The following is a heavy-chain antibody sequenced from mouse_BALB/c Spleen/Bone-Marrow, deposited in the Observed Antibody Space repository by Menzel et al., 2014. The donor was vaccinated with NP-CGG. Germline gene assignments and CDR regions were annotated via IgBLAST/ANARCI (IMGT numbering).Heavy chain of an antibody. V-gene: IGHV1-37*01. CDR1: GYSFTGYF. D-gene: IGHD2-4*01. Sequence: VQLQQSGPELVKPGASVKISCKASGYSFTGYFMNWMKQSHGKSLEWIGRINPYNGDPFYNQKFKGKATLTVDKSSSTAHMELLSLTSEDSAVYYCGRGNYDYDSWFGYWGQGTLVTVS. J-gene: IGHJ3*01. CDR3: GRGNYDYDSWFGY. CDR2: INPYNGDP.